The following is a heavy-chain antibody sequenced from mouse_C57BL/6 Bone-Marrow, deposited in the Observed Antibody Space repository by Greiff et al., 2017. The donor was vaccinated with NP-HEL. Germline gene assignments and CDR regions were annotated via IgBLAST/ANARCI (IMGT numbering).Heavy chain of an antibody. Sequence: EVMLVESGEGLVKPGGSLKLSCAASGFTFSSYAMSWVRQTPEKRLEWVAYISSGGDYIYYADTVKGRFTISRDNARNTLYLQMSSLKSEDTAMYYCTRPYYDYDGAWFAYWGQGTLVTVSA. CDR1: GFTFSSYA. CDR2: ISSGGDYI. D-gene: IGHD2-4*01. J-gene: IGHJ3*01. CDR3: TRPYYDYDGAWFAY. V-gene: IGHV5-9-1*02.